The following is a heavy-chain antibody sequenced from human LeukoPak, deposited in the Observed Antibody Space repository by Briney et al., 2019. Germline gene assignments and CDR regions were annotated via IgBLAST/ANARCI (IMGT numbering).Heavy chain of an antibody. Sequence: PSETLSHTCTVSGDSMTSSNHYWVWIRQPPGKGLEWIGEINHSGSTNYNPSLKSRVTISVDTSKNQFSLKLSSVTAADTAVYYCARGSGIAAVNDYWGQGTLVTVSS. J-gene: IGHJ4*02. CDR1: GDSMTSSNHY. CDR2: INHSGST. D-gene: IGHD6-13*01. CDR3: ARGSGIAAVNDY. V-gene: IGHV4-39*07.